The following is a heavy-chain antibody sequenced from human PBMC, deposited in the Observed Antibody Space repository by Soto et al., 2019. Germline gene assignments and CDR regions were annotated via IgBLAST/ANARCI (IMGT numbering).Heavy chain of an antibody. CDR1: GYTFTSYW. CDR3: ARPRGYSSSWYFDS. Sequence: PGESLKISCKSSGYTFTSYWIAWVRQMPGKGLEWMGIIYPGDSDIRYSPSFQGQVTISAEKSISTAYLQWSSLKASDTARYYCARPRGYSSSWYFDSWGQGTLVTVSS. V-gene: IGHV5-51*01. J-gene: IGHJ4*02. D-gene: IGHD6-13*01. CDR2: IYPGDSDI.